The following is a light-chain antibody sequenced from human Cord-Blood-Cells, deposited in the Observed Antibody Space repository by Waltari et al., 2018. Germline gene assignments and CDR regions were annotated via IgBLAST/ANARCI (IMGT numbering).Light chain of an antibody. CDR3: QQRNNWPPIT. J-gene: IGKJ5*01. CDR2: DAS. Sequence: EIVLTQSPATLSLSPGERATLSCRASQRVSSYLAWYQQKPGQAPRLLIYDASNRAAGIPARFSGSGSWTDFTLTISSLEPEDFAVYYCQQRNNWPPITFGQGTRLEIK. V-gene: IGKV3-11*01. CDR1: QRVSSY.